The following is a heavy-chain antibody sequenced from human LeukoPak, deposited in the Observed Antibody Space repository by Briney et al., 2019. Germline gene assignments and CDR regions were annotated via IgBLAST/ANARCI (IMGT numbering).Heavy chain of an antibody. Sequence: GGSLRLSCAASGFTFRSYSMNWVRQAPGKGLEWVSSISSSSSYIYYADSVKGRFTISRDNAKNSLYLQMNSLRAEDTAVCYCARSAAAGTFFDYWGQGTLVTVSS. CDR3: ARSAAAGTFFDY. CDR2: ISSSSSYI. V-gene: IGHV3-21*01. CDR1: GFTFRSYS. D-gene: IGHD6-13*01. J-gene: IGHJ4*02.